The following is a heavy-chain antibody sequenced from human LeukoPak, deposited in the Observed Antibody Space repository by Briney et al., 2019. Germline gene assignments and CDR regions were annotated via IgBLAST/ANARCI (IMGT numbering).Heavy chain of an antibody. V-gene: IGHV3-23*01. D-gene: IGHD1-26*01. CDR2: ISGSGGST. CDR1: GFTFSSYA. J-gene: IGHJ4*02. CDR3: AKGRSGSYSPTWDY. Sequence: GGSLRLSCAASGFTFSSYALSWVRQAPGKGLEWVSAISGSGGSTYYADSVKGRFTISRDNSKNTLYLQMNSLRAEDTAIYYCAKGRSGSYSPTWDYWGQGTLVTVSS.